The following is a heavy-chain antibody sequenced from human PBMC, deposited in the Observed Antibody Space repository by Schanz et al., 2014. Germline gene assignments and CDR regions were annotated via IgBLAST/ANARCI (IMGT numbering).Heavy chain of an antibody. V-gene: IGHV3-21*01. CDR1: GFAFRSYA. CDR3: VPMSIAAH. Sequence: AQLVESGGGVVQPGRSLRLSCAASGFAFRSYAMNWVRQAPGKGLEWVSSISSTSSYIFYADSVKGRFTISRDNAKNSLYLQMNSLRAEDTAVYYCVPMSIAAHWGQGTLVTVSS. CDR2: ISSTSSYI. D-gene: IGHD6-6*01. J-gene: IGHJ4*02.